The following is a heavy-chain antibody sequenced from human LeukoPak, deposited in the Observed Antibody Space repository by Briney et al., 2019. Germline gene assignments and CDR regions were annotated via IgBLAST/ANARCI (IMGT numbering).Heavy chain of an antibody. CDR1: GFTFSSYS. V-gene: IGHV3-48*01. CDR2: ISSSSSTI. Sequence: GGSLRLSCAASGFTFSSYSMNWVRQAPGKGLEWVSYISSSSSTIYYADSVKGRFTISRDNSKNTLYLQMNSLRAEDTAVYYCAKPYLAVAGMGFDYWGQGTLVTVSS. J-gene: IGHJ4*02. CDR3: AKPYLAVAGMGFDY. D-gene: IGHD6-19*01.